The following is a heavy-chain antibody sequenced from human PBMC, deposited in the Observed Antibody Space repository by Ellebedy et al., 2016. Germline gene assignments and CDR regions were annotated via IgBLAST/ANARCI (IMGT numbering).Heavy chain of an antibody. CDR3: ARGLPAYYYYGMDV. J-gene: IGHJ6*02. CDR2: IFSDGNT. CDR1: GFTVSTNY. V-gene: IGHV3-53*01. Sequence: LSLTCAASGFTVSTNYVKWVRQAPGKGLEWVSAIFSDGNTYYADSVKGRFTVSRDNAKNRLYLQMNSLRAEDTAVYYCARGLPAYYYYGMDVWGQGTTVTVSS.